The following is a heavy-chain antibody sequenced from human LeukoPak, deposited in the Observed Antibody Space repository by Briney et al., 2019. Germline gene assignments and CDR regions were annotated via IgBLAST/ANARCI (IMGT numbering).Heavy chain of an antibody. CDR3: AREHKWQLGTFDI. D-gene: IGHD6-13*01. CDR2: IYYSGII. Sequence: SETLSLTCTVSGDSDSLSGYYWSWIRQSPGKGLEWIGYIYYSGIIKYNPSLKSRVTISVDTSKNQFSLNLSSVTAADMAVYYCAREHKWQLGTFDIWGQGTMVTVSS. V-gene: IGHV4-61*08. J-gene: IGHJ3*02. CDR1: GDSDSLSGYY.